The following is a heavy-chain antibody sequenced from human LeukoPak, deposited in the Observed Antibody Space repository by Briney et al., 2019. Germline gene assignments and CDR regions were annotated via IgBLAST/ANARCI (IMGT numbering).Heavy chain of an antibody. V-gene: IGHV3-21*01. CDR3: AGQITGTTSGTFDY. D-gene: IGHD1-7*01. J-gene: IGHJ4*02. Sequence: GGSLRLSCAASGFTFSSYSMNWVRQAPGKGLEWVSSISSSSSYIYYADSVKGRFTISRDNAKNSLYLQMNSLRAEDTAVYYCAGQITGTTSGTFDYRGQGTLVTVSS. CDR2: ISSSSSYI. CDR1: GFTFSSYS.